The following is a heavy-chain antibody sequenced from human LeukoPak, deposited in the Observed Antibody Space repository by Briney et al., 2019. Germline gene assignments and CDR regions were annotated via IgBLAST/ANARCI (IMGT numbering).Heavy chain of an antibody. D-gene: IGHD2-2*02. Sequence: AGGSLRLSCAASGFTFSSYWMSWVRQAPGKGLEWVANIKQDGSEKYYVDSVNGRFTISRDNAKNSLYLQMNSLRAEDTAVYYCARGGVPAAILFDSFDPWGQGTLVTVSS. CDR2: IKQDGSEK. V-gene: IGHV3-7*03. J-gene: IGHJ5*02. CDR1: GFTFSSYW. CDR3: ARGGVPAAILFDSFDP.